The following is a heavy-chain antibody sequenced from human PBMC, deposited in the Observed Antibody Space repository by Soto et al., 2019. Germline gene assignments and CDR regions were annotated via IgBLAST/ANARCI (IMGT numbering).Heavy chain of an antibody. Sequence: QVQLLESGGGVVQPGRSLRLSCVASGFTLTNNGMHWVRQAPGQGLEWVAVISSDGSSYYYGESGRGRFTISRDTSKKNLFLEMNSMTSEVTAVYYCAKDRGLGESGTWSHYYCGMDVLGQGTSVSVS. CDR1: GFTLTNNG. CDR3: AKDRGLGESGTWSHYYCGMDV. J-gene: IGHJ6*02. V-gene: IGHV3-30*18. D-gene: IGHD1-26*01. CDR2: ISSDGSSY.